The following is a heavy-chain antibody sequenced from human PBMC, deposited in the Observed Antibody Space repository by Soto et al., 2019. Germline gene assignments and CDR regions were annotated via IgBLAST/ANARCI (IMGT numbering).Heavy chain of an antibody. J-gene: IGHJ6*03. CDR3: ARDLRQLLSHNYYYYYLDV. CDR2: IGSSGLSV. Sequence: QVHLVESGGGLVKPGGSLRLSCAASGFTFSDYQMSWIRQAPGKGLEWVSYIGSSGLSVYYDDYVKGRFTISRDNANNSLYLEMNSLRAEDSAVYYCARDLRQLLSHNYYYYYLDVWGKGITVSVSS. V-gene: IGHV3-11*01. D-gene: IGHD2-2*01. CDR1: GFTFSDYQ.